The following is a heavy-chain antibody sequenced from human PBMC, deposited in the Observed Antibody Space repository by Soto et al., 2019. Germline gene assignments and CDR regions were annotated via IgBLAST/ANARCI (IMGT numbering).Heavy chain of an antibody. Sequence: LSLTCTVSGGSISSSSYYWGWIRQPPGKGLEWIGSIYYSGSTYYNPSLKSRVTISVDTSKNQFSLKLSSVTAADTAVYYCESTIFGVVIINDYWGQGTLVTVSS. CDR3: ESTIFGVVIINDY. CDR2: IYYSGST. V-gene: IGHV4-39*01. D-gene: IGHD3-3*01. CDR1: GGSISSSSYY. J-gene: IGHJ4*02.